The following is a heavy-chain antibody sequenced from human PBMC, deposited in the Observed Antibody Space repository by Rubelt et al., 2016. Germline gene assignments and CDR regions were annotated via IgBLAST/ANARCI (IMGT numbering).Heavy chain of an antibody. CDR1: A. CDR3: ARGGDGYNLGWFDY. V-gene: IGHV3-23*01. Sequence: AMSCVRQAPGKGLEWVSAISGSGGSTYYADSVKGRFTISRDNSKNTLYLQMNSLRAEDTAVYYCARGGDGYNLGWFDYWGQGTLVTVSS. CDR2: ISGSGGST. J-gene: IGHJ4*02. D-gene: IGHD5-24*01.